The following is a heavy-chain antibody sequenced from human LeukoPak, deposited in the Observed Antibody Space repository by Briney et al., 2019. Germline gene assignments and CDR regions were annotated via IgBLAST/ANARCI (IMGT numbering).Heavy chain of an antibody. D-gene: IGHD7-27*01. J-gene: IGHJ4*02. Sequence: GASVKVSCKASGYTFTGYYMHWVRQAPGQGLEWMGWINPNSGGTNYAQKFQGWVTMTRDTSISTAYMELSRLRSDDTAVYYCARIPRGDPRSHIDYWGQGTLVTVSS. CDR3: ARIPRGDPRSHIDY. CDR1: GYTFTGYY. CDR2: INPNSGGT. V-gene: IGHV1-2*04.